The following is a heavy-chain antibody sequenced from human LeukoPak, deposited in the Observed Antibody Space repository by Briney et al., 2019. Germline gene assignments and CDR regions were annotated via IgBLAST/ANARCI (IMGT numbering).Heavy chain of an antibody. Sequence: SVKVSCKASGGTFSSYAISWVRQAPGQGLEWMGGIIPIFGTANYAQKFQGRVTITADESTSTAYMELSSLRSEDTAVYYCARLHLGIGHFYGMDVWGQGTTVTVSS. CDR1: GGTFSSYA. J-gene: IGHJ6*02. CDR3: ARLHLGIGHFYGMDV. D-gene: IGHD7-27*01. V-gene: IGHV1-69*13. CDR2: IIPIFGTA.